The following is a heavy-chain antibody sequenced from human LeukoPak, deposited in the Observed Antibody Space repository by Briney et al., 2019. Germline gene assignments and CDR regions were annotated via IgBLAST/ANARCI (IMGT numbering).Heavy chain of an antibody. CDR1: GFTLSSTY. Sequence: GGSLRLSCAASGFTLSSTYMTWVRQAPGKGLEWVSLIYIGGDKTSAESVKGRFTIYGEISKNTLFLQMNSLPDEDTAVYYGASGRGTWRFDWWGQGTLVTVSS. D-gene: IGHD1-1*01. CDR2: IYIGGDK. V-gene: IGHV3-66*01. CDR3: ASGRGTWRFDW. J-gene: IGHJ4*02.